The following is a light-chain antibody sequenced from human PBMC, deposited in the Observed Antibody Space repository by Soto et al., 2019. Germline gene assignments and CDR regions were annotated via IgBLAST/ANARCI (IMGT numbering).Light chain of an antibody. Sequence: DIQMTQSPSSLSASVGDRVTITCRASQSISTWLAWYQQKPGKAPKLLIFDASTLESGVPSRFSGSASGTEFTLTITSLQPDDFATYYCHHYTRAFGQGTKVESK. CDR3: HHYTRA. J-gene: IGKJ1*01. V-gene: IGKV1-5*01. CDR2: DAS. CDR1: QSISTW.